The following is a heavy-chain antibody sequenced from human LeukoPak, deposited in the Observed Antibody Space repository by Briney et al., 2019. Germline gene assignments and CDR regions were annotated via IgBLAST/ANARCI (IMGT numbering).Heavy chain of an antibody. CDR1: GWSITCYF. J-gene: IGHJ4*02. CDR3: ARQISSASVAFDY. D-gene: IGHD6-6*01. V-gene: IGHV4-59*01. CDR2: IYYSGST. Sequence: LGAPSPTLPVSGWSITCYFWELGRESPGEGVGWIGHIYYSGSTNYNPSLMGRVTILVDTSKNQFSLRLTSVTAADTAVYYCARQISSASVAFDYWGQGALVTVSS.